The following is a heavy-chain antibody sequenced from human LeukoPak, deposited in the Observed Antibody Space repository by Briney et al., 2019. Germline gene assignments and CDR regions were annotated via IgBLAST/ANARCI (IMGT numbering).Heavy chain of an antibody. Sequence: PSETLSLTCTVSGYSIRSGDYWGWIRQPPGKGLEWIGNIYHSGSTYYNPSLKSRVIISVDTSKNHFSLKLSSVTAADTAVYYCARDGPHYYMDVWGKGTTVTVSS. CDR2: IYHSGST. CDR1: GYSIRSGDY. CDR3: ARDGPHYYMDV. V-gene: IGHV4-38-2*02. J-gene: IGHJ6*03.